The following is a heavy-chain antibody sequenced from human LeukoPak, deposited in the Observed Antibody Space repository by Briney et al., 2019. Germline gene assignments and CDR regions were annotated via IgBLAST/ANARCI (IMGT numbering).Heavy chain of an antibody. J-gene: IGHJ4*02. V-gene: IGHV3-23*01. CDR1: GFTVSNHY. Sequence: GGSLRLSCAASGFTVSNHYMTWVRQAPGKGLEWVSAITGNGISTYYADSVKGRFTISRDNPKNTLYLQMHSLRAEDTAIYYCAKVTAGDMITYGGLDYWGQGTLVTVSS. D-gene: IGHD3-16*01. CDR3: AKVTAGDMITYGGLDY. CDR2: ITGNGIST.